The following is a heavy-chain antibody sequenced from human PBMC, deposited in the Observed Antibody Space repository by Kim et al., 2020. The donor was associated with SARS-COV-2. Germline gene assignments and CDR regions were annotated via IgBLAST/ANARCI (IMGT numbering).Heavy chain of an antibody. CDR1: GFTFSNAW. CDR2: TKSKTDGGTT. V-gene: IGHV3-15*01. D-gene: IGHD3-16*02. CDR3: TTDPDLRLAELSLVSDY. Sequence: GGSLRLSCAASGFTFSNAWMSWVRQAPGKGLEWVGRTKSKTDGGTTDYAAPVKGRFTISRDDSKNTLYLQMNSLKTEDTAVSYCTTDPDLRLAELSLVSDYWGQGTMVTVSS. J-gene: IGHJ4*02.